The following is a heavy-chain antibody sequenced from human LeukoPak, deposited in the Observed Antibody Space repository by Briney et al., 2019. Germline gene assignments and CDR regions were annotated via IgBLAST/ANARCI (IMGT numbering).Heavy chain of an antibody. Sequence: GGSLRLSCAASGFTVSSNYMSWVRQAPGKGLEWVSVIYSGGSTYYADSVKGRFTISRQNSKNTLDLQMNSLRPEDTAVYYCARDPLGVLSYFDYWGQGTLVTVSS. D-gene: IGHD3-16*01. J-gene: IGHJ4*02. CDR2: IYSGGST. V-gene: IGHV3-53*04. CDR3: ARDPLGVLSYFDY. CDR1: GFTVSSNY.